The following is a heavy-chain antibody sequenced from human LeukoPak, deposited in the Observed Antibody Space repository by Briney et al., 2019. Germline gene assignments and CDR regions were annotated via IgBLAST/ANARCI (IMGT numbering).Heavy chain of an antibody. J-gene: IGHJ3*02. D-gene: IGHD3-22*01. V-gene: IGHV1-18*01. Sequence: ASVKVSCKASGYTFTSYGISWVRQAPGQGLEWMGWISAYNGNTNYAQKLQGRVTMTTDTSTSTAYMELRSLRSDDTAVYYCARVFYPPGLLVVVTLGAFDIWGQGTMVTVSS. CDR2: ISAYNGNT. CDR3: ARVFYPPGLLVVVTLGAFDI. CDR1: GYTFTSYG.